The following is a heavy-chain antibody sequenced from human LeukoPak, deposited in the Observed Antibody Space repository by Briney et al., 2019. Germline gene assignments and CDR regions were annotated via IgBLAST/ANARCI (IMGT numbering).Heavy chain of an antibody. CDR3: ARDRMSAFDI. CDR2: IYSGGST. V-gene: IGHV3-53*01. Sequence: PGGSLRLSCAASGFTVSSNYMSWVREAPGKGLEWVSVIYSGGSTYYADSVKGRFTISRDNSKNTLYLQMNSLRAEDTAVYYCARDRMSAFDIWGQGTMVTVSS. J-gene: IGHJ3*02. CDR1: GFTVSSNY.